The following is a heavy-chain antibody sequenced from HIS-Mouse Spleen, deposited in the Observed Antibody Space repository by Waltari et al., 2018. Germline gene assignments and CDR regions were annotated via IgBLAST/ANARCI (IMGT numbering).Heavy chain of an antibody. CDR1: GGSLSSYY. V-gene: IGHV4-59*01. CDR3: ARVKYSNAFDI. Sequence: QVQLQESGPGLVKPSETLSLTCTVSGGSLSSYYWSWIRQPPGKGLEWIGYIYYSGSTNYTPSLKSRVTISVDTSKNQFSLKLSSVTAADTAVYYCARVKYSNAFDIWGQGTMVTVSS. CDR2: IYYSGST. J-gene: IGHJ3*02. D-gene: IGHD6-6*01.